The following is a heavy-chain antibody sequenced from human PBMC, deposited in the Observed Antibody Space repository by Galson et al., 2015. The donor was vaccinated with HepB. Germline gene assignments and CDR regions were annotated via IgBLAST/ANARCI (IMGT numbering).Heavy chain of an antibody. CDR3: AKALFNYGGKRGGAFDI. CDR2: ISWNSGSI. Sequence: SLRLSCAASGFTFDDYAMHWVRQAPGKGLEWVSGISWNSGSIGYADSVKGRFTISRDNAKNSLYLQMNSLRAEDTALYYCAKALFNYGGKRGGAFDIWGQGTMVTVSS. V-gene: IGHV3-9*01. J-gene: IGHJ3*02. CDR1: GFTFDDYA. D-gene: IGHD4-23*01.